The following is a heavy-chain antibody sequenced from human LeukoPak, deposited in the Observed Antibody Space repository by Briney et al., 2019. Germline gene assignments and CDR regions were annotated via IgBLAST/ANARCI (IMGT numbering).Heavy chain of an antibody. Sequence: PSETLSLTCTVSGGSISSYYWSWIRQPPGKGLEWIGYIYYSGSTNYNPSLKSRVTISVDTSKNQFSLKLSSVTAADTAVYYCARHVSSSWYTYYYYGMDVWGQGTTVTVSS. D-gene: IGHD6-13*01. V-gene: IGHV4-59*08. CDR1: GGSISSYY. J-gene: IGHJ6*02. CDR3: ARHVSSSWYTYYYYGMDV. CDR2: IYYSGST.